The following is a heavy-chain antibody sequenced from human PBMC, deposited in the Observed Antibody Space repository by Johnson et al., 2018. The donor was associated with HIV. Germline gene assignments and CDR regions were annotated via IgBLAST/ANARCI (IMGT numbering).Heavy chain of an antibody. J-gene: IGHJ3*02. CDR3: ARGYCGGDCFSWSALSGPFDI. CDR2: MSYDGTNK. CDR1: DFTFSSYG. V-gene: IGHV3-30*19. Sequence: QVQLVESGGGVVQPGGSLRLSCAASDFTFSSYGMHWVRQAPGKGLEWVAVMSYDGTNKYYADSVKGRFTISRDNSKNTLYLQMNSLRAEDTAVYYCARGYCGGDCFSWSALSGPFDIWGQGTMVTVSS. D-gene: IGHD2-21*01.